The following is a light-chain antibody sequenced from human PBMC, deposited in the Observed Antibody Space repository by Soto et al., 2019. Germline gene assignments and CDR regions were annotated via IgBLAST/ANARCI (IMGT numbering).Light chain of an antibody. J-gene: IGKJ5*01. CDR3: QQYGSSPGT. CDR2: GAS. CDR1: QSVSSNY. V-gene: IGKV3-20*01. Sequence: EIVLTQSPGTLSLSPGERATLSCRASQSVSSNYLVWYRQKRGQAPRLLIYGASSRATGIPDRFSGSGSGTDFTLTISRLEPEDFAVYYCQQYGSSPGTFGQGTRLEIK.